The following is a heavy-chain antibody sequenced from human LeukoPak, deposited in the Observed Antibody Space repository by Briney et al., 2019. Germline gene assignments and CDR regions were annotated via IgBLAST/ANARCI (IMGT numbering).Heavy chain of an antibody. V-gene: IGHV1-46*01. CDR2: INPSGGST. CDR1: GYTFTSYY. CDR3: ARGSVIVLMVYAKEGDAFDI. D-gene: IGHD2-8*01. Sequence: ASVKVSCKASGYTFTSYYMHWVRQAPGQGLEWMGIINPSGGSTSYAQKFQGRVTMTRDMSTSTVYMELSSLRSEDTAVYYCARGSVIVLMVYAKEGDAFDIWGQGTMVTVSS. J-gene: IGHJ3*02.